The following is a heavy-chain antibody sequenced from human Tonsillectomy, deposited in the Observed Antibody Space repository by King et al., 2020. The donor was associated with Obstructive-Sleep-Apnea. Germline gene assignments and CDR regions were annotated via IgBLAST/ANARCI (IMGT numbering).Heavy chain of an antibody. CDR3: ARDRKGIYDILTGYYLYYYGMDV. CDR1: GGSISSYY. Sequence: QLQESGPGLVKPSETLSLTCTVSGGSISSYYWSWIRQPAGKGLEWIGRIYTSGSTNYNPSLKSRVTMSVDTSKNQFSLKLSSVTAADTAVYYCARDRKGIYDILTGYYLYYYGMDVWGQGTTVTVSS. J-gene: IGHJ6*02. D-gene: IGHD3-9*01. CDR2: IYTSGST. V-gene: IGHV4-4*07.